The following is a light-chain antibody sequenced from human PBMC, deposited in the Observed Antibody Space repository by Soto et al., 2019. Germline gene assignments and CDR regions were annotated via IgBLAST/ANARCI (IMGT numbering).Light chain of an antibody. J-gene: IGLJ2*01. CDR1: SSDVGGYNY. Sequence: QSALTQPASVSGSPGQSITISCTGTSSDVGGYNYVSWYQQHPGKAPKLMIYDVSNRPSGVSNRFSGSKSGNTASLTISGLQAEDEGDYYCSSYTSSSTRGFGGGTKVTVL. CDR2: DVS. V-gene: IGLV2-14*01. CDR3: SSYTSSSTRG.